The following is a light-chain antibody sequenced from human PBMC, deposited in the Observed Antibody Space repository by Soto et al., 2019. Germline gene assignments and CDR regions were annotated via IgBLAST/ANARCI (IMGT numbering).Light chain of an antibody. J-gene: IGKJ1*01. V-gene: IGKV3-20*01. CDR2: GAS. Sequence: EIVLTQSPGTLSLSPGERATLSCRASQSVRSRYFAWYHQKPGQAPRLLIYGASSRATGIPDRFSGSGSGTDFTLTISRLEPEDFAVYYCQQYGSSPWTFGQGTKVDIK. CDR1: QSVRSRY. CDR3: QQYGSSPWT.